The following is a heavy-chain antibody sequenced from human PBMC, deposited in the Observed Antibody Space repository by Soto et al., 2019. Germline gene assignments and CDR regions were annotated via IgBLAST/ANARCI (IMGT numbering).Heavy chain of an antibody. CDR2: ISYDGSNK. J-gene: IGHJ4*02. CDR3: ARENYGDYTTDY. D-gene: IGHD4-17*01. V-gene: IGHV3-30-3*01. Sequence: QVQLVESGGGVVQPGRSLRLSCAAYGFTFSSYAMHWVRQAPGKGLEWVAVISYDGSNKYYADSVKGRFTISRDNSKNTLYLQMNSLRAEDTAVYYCARENYGDYTTDYWGQGTLVTVSS. CDR1: GFTFSSYA.